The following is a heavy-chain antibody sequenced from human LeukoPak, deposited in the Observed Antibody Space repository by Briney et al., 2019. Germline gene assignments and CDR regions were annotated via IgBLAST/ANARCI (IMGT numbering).Heavy chain of an antibody. J-gene: IGHJ6*03. D-gene: IGHD5-18*01. CDR3: ARTTEGGYTYGYFYYYYMDV. V-gene: IGHV4-39*07. CDR1: GGSISSSSYY. CDR2: IYYSGST. Sequence: SETLSLTCTVSGGSISSSSYYWGWIRQPPGKGLEWIGSIYYSGSTYYNPSLKSRVTITVDTSKNQFSLKLTSVTAADTAVYYCARTTEGGYTYGYFYYYYMDVWGKGTTVTISS.